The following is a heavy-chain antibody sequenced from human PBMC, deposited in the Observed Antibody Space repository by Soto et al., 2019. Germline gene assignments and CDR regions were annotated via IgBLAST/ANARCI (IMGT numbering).Heavy chain of an antibody. CDR2: IIPILGIA. CDR1: GGTFSSYT. J-gene: IGHJ6*02. V-gene: IGHV1-69*04. CDR3: ARDGYDGFAAAAPHPVYYYYYYGLDV. Sequence: GSSVKVSCKASGGTFSSYTISWVRQAPGQGLEWMGRIIPILGIANYAQKFQGRVTITADKSTSTAYMELSSLRSEDTAVYYCARDGYDGFAAAAPHPVYYYYYYGLDVWGQGTTVTVSS. D-gene: IGHD2-2*01.